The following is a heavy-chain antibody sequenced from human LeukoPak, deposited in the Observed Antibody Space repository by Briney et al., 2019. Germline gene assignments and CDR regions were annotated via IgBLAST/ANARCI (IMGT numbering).Heavy chain of an antibody. CDR1: RFTFSSYW. D-gene: IGHD5-12*01. CDR3: AKDLYGYVSNWFDP. Sequence: PGESLRLSCAASRFTFSSYWMSWVRQAPGKGLEWVSAISGSGGSTYYADSVKGRFTISRDNSKNTLYLQMNSLRAEDTAVYYCAKDLYGYVSNWFDPWGQGTLVTVSS. V-gene: IGHV3-23*01. J-gene: IGHJ5*02. CDR2: ISGSGGST.